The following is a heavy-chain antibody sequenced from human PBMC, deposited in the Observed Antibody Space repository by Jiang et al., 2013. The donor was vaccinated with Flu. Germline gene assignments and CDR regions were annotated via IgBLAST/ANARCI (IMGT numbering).Heavy chain of an antibody. V-gene: IGHV3-23*04. D-gene: IGHD2-21*01. CDR3: AKPLGGHSPDFDY. Sequence: VQLVESGGDLLLPGGSLRLSCATSGFPFRHYVMTWVRQAPGKGLEWVSSISNNAGNTYYADSVKGRFTISRDDSKNTLYLQINGLRVEDTAVYYCAKPLGGHSPDFDYWGQGTQVTVSS. CDR1: GFPFRHYV. J-gene: IGHJ4*02. CDR2: ISNNAGNT.